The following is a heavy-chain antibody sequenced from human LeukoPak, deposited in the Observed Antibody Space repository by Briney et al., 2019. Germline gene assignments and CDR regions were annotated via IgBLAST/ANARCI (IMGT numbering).Heavy chain of an antibody. CDR2: IYYSGST. CDR3: VRGYSSDYFDY. J-gene: IGHJ4*02. D-gene: IGHD5-18*01. Sequence: SETLSLTCTVSGGSISSSSYYWGWIRQPPGKGLEWIGSIYYSGSTYYNPSLKSRVTISVDTSKNQFSLKLSSVTAADTAVYYCVRGYSSDYFDYWGQGTLVTVSS. V-gene: IGHV4-39*01. CDR1: GGSISSSSYY.